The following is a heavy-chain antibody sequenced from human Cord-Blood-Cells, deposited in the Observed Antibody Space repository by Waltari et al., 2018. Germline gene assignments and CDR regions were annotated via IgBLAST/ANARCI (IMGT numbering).Heavy chain of an antibody. CDR2: ISSSSTI. D-gene: IGHD3-3*01. V-gene: IGHV3-48*01. Sequence: EVQLVESGGGLVQPGGSLRLSCAASGFTFSSYRMNWVRQAPGKGLEWVSYISSSSTIYYADSVKGLFTISRDNAKNSLYLQMNSLRAEDTAVYYCARVCHYDFWSGYYYYYYGMDVWGQGTTVTVSS. J-gene: IGHJ6*02. CDR3: ARVCHYDFWSGYYYYYYGMDV. CDR1: GFTFSSYR.